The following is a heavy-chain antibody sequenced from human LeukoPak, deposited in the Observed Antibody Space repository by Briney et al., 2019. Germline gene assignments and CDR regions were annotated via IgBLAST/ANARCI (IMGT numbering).Heavy chain of an antibody. CDR1: GYTFTSYG. CDR3: AREGSGGYFDY. CDR2: INPTGTGT. Sequence: ASVTVSCKASGYTFTSYGISWVRQAPGQGLEWMGLINPTGTGTNYAQKFRGRVTLTRDTSTTTVYMELSSLRSEDTAVYYCAREGSGGYFDYWGQGTPVTVSS. D-gene: IGHD2-8*02. J-gene: IGHJ4*02. V-gene: IGHV1-46*01.